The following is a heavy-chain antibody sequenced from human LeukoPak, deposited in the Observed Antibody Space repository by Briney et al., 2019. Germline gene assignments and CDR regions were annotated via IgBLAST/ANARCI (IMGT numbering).Heavy chain of an antibody. V-gene: IGHV4-59*08. J-gene: IGHJ4*02. CDR2: IYYSGST. Sequence: PSETLSLTCTVSGGSTSSYYWSWIRQPPGKGLEWIGYIYYSGSTNYNPSLKSRVTMSVDTSKNQFSLKLSSVTAADTAVYYCARFSATGIQPRFDYWGQGTLVTVSS. CDR3: ARFSATGIQPRFDY. D-gene: IGHD5-18*01. CDR1: GGSTSSYY.